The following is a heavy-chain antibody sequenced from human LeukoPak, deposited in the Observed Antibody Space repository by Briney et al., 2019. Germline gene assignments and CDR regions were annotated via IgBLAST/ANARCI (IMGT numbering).Heavy chain of an antibody. CDR2: ISAYNGNT. CDR3: ARDREDGSGSYYNDYYYYGMDV. V-gene: IGHV1-18*01. Sequence: ASVKVSCKASGYTFTSYGISWVRQAPGQGLEWMGWISAYNGNTNYAQKLQGRVTMNTDTSTSTAYMELRSLRSDDTAVYYCARDREDGSGSYYNDYYYYGMDVWGQGTTVTVSS. CDR1: GYTFTSYG. D-gene: IGHD3-10*01. J-gene: IGHJ6*02.